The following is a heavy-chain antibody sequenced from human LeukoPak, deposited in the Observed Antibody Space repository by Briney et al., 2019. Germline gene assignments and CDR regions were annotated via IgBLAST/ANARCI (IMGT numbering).Heavy chain of an antibody. D-gene: IGHD1-1*01. J-gene: IGHJ5*02. Sequence: SETLSLTCNVSGDSISGSDYSWGWIRQPPGKGLEWIANIWYSGSAYYNPSLQSRVTITVDTSKNQFSLNVKSVTAADSAVYYCLKHAGGIILTWGQGTRVTVSS. V-gene: IGHV4-39*01. CDR2: IWYSGSA. CDR3: LKHAGGIILT. CDR1: GDSISGSDYS.